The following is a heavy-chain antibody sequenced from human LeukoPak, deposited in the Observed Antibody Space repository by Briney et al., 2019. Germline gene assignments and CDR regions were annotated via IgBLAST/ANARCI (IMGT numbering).Heavy chain of an antibody. CDR3: AREVGALGRYYFDY. Sequence: PGGSLRLSCAASGFTVSSNYMSWVRQAPGKGLEWVSVIYSGGSTYYADSVKGRFTISRDNSKNTLYLQMNSLRAEDTAVYYCAREVGALGRYYFDYWGQGTLVTVSS. V-gene: IGHV3-53*01. CDR2: IYSGGST. D-gene: IGHD1-26*01. J-gene: IGHJ4*02. CDR1: GFTVSSNY.